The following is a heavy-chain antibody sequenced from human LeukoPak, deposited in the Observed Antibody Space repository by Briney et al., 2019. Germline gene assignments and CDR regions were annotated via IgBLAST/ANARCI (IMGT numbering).Heavy chain of an antibody. D-gene: IGHD6-13*01. CDR2: IKSKTDGGTT. Sequence: GGSLRLSCAASGFTFSNAWTSWVRQAPGKGLEWVGRIKSKTDGGTTDYAAPVKGRFTISRDDSKNTLYLQMNSLKTEDTAVYYCTSLQQLVQEAFDIWGQGTMVTVSS. CDR1: GFTFSNAW. J-gene: IGHJ3*02. V-gene: IGHV3-15*01. CDR3: TSLQQLVQEAFDI.